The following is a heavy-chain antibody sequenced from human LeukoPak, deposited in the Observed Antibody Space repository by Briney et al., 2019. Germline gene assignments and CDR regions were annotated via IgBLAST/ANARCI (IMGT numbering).Heavy chain of an antibody. D-gene: IGHD3-16*02. CDR2: IESDERNK. J-gene: IGHJ4*02. V-gene: IGHV3-30*02. Sequence: RESLRLSCTASGFTFSSYGIHWVRQAPGKGLEWVAFIESDERNKRYADSVKGRFTISRDNSKNTLYLQMNSLRPEDTAVYYCTKGISAEDYRFFFWGQGALVTVSS. CDR1: GFTFSSYG. CDR3: TKGISAEDYRFFF.